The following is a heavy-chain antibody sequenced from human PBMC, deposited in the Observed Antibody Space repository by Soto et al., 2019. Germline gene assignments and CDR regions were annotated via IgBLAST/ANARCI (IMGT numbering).Heavy chain of an antibody. CDR3: ARDRSGTTGGWFDP. V-gene: IGHV4-4*02. J-gene: IGHJ5*02. Sequence: QVQLQESGPGLVKPSGTLSLTCAVSGGSISSSNWWSWVRQPPGKGLEWIGEIDHSGSTNYNPSLKSRLTISVDNARKQFSLKLSSVTAADTAVYYCARDRSGTTGGWFDPWGQGTLVTVSS. CDR1: GGSISSSNW. D-gene: IGHD1-1*01. CDR2: IDHSGST.